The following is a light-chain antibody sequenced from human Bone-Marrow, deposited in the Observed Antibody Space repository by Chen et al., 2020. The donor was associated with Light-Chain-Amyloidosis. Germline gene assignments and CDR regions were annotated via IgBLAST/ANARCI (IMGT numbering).Light chain of an antibody. CDR1: DLPTKY. V-gene: IGLV3-25*03. J-gene: IGLJ2*01. CDR2: SDT. CDR3: QSADSSGTYEVI. Sequence: SYELTQPPSVSVSPGQTATITCSGDDLPTKYSYWYQQKPGQAPVLVINSDTERPSGISGRFSGTSSVTTATLTLRGVQAEDEADYHCQSADSSGTYEVIFGGGTKLTVL.